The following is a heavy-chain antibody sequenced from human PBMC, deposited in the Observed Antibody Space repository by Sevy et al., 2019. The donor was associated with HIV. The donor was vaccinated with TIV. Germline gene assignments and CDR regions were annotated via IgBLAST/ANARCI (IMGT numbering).Heavy chain of an antibody. D-gene: IGHD4-17*01. CDR1: GFTFSNAW. V-gene: IGHV3-15*01. J-gene: IGHJ6*02. CDR3: TTYYQGTTVYYGMDV. Sequence: GGSLRLSCAASGFTFSNAWMSWVRQAPGKGLEWVGRIKSKTDGGTTDYAAPVKGRFTISRDDSKNTLYLQMNSLKTEDTAVYYCTTYYQGTTVYYGMDVWGQGTTVTVSS. CDR2: IKSKTDGGTT.